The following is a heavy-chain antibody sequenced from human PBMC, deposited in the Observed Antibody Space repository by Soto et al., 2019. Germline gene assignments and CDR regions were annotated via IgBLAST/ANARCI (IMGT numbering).Heavy chain of an antibody. V-gene: IGHV4-39*01. CDR2: LSYSGST. D-gene: IGHD3-16*01. CDR3: ARGLRWTRTFDF. J-gene: IGHJ4*02. Sequence: QRQLRESGPGLVKPSETLSLTCSVSGGSITGSSFSWAWLRQSPGTGLQWIGSLSYSGSTYYNPSLEGRVAISADTSKNAFSLELKLMTAADTATYFCARGLRWTRTFDFWGRGTLVTVSS. CDR1: GGSITGSSFS.